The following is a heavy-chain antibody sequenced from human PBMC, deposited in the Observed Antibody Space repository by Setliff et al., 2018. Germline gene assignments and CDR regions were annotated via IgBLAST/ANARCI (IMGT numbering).Heavy chain of an antibody. V-gene: IGHV4-4*07. D-gene: IGHD6-13*01. Sequence: SETLSLTCTVSGDSIGSYYWTWIRHPAGKGLEWIGRIYSRGNTNYNPSLKSRVTLSVDTSKNLFSLKMTSMTAADTAIYYCARENIAAEDWGQGTLVTVSS. CDR3: ARENIAAED. J-gene: IGHJ4*02. CDR2: IYSRGNT. CDR1: GDSIGSYY.